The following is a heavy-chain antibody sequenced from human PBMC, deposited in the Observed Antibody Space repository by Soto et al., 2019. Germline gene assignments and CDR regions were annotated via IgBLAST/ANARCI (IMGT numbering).Heavy chain of an antibody. CDR1: RFTFGLSA. Sequence: EVQLVESGGGFVQPGESLRLSCAASRFTFGLSAMSWVRQAPGRGLEWVSSISGGGSSTDYAESVKGRFTISRDNSKNTVHLQMNSLRAEDTAVYYCAKGPEYDILTGCDFWGQGALVTVSS. V-gene: IGHV3-23*04. D-gene: IGHD3-9*01. CDR2: ISGGGSST. CDR3: AKGPEYDILTGCDF. J-gene: IGHJ4*02.